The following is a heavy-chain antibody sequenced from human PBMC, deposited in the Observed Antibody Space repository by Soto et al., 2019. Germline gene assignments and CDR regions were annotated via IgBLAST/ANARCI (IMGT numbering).Heavy chain of an antibody. Sequence: GASVKVSCKASGYTFTSYGIIWVRQAPGQGLEWMGWISAYNGNTNYAQKLQGRVTMTTDTSTSTAYMELRSLRSDDTAVYYCAGEFVVVPAAIPVAPYYYYYYMDVWGKGTTVTVSS. V-gene: IGHV1-18*01. D-gene: IGHD2-2*02. J-gene: IGHJ6*03. CDR1: GYTFTSYG. CDR2: ISAYNGNT. CDR3: AGEFVVVPAAIPVAPYYYYYYMDV.